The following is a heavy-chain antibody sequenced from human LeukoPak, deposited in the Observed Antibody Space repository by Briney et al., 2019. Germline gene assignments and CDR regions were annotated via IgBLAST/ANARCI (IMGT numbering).Heavy chain of an antibody. J-gene: IGHJ4*02. CDR2: IKQDGSDK. CDR1: GFTFSTYW. V-gene: IGHV3-7*01. D-gene: IGHD2-2*01. CDR3: ARVLPVASRDY. Sequence: HPGGSLRLSCAASGFTFSTYWMSWVRQAPGKGLEWVANIKQDGSDKFCVDSVKGRFTISRDNAKNSMYLQMNSLRAEDTAVYYCARVLPVASRDYWGQGTLVTVSS.